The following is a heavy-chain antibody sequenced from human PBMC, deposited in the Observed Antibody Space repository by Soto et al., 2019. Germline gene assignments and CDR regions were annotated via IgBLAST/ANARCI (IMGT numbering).Heavy chain of an antibody. D-gene: IGHD5-18*01. CDR3: ARQDGYSYGYYFVY. CDR2: INPNSGGT. Sequence: AAPVKVSCKASGYTFTDYYMHWVRQAPGQGLEWMGWINPNSGGTNYAQKFQGWVTMTRDTSISTAYMELSRLRSDDTAVYYCARQDGYSYGYYFVYWGQGTLVTVSS. J-gene: IGHJ4*02. CDR1: GYTFTDYY. V-gene: IGHV1-2*04.